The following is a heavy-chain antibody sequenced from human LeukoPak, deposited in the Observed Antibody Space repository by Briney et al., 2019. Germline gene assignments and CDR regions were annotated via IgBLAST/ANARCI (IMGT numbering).Heavy chain of an antibody. CDR2: IHYSGST. Sequence: PSETLSLTCSVSGGSISSYYWSWIRQPPEKGLEWIGYIHYSGSTSHNPSLKSRVTMSVDTSKNQFSLKVSSVTAADTAVYYCARGGSSWYADYWGQGTLVTVSS. J-gene: IGHJ4*02. D-gene: IGHD6-13*01. CDR1: GGSISSYY. V-gene: IGHV4-59*01. CDR3: ARGGSSWYADY.